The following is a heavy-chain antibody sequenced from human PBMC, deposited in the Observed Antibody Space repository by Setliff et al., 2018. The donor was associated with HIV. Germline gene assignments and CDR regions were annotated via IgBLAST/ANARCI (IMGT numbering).Heavy chain of an antibody. CDR3: VRGSGYYYFDN. D-gene: IGHD3-22*01. CDR1: EFTFFIYT. J-gene: IGHJ4*02. V-gene: IGHV3-21*01. CDR2: ISPGSLNI. Sequence: KTGGSLRLSCGASEFTFFIYTMTWGRQAPGKRLEWVSSISPGSLNIYSADSVRGRFTISRDNPKKSLCLQMCSLKAEETAVYYCVRGSGYYYFDNWGQGALVTVSS.